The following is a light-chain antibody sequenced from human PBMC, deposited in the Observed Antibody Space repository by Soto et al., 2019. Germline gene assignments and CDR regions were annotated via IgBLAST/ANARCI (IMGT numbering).Light chain of an antibody. J-gene: IGKJ4*01. CDR1: PRVSSY. CDR2: DAS. CDR3: QQRSDWPST. V-gene: IGKV3-11*01. Sequence: EIVLTQSPATLSLSPGNRATLSCRASPRVSSYLAWYQQKPGQAPRLLIYDASTRATGIPARFSGSGSGTDFTLTITGLEPEDFAVYYCQQRSDWPSTFGGGTKVEIK.